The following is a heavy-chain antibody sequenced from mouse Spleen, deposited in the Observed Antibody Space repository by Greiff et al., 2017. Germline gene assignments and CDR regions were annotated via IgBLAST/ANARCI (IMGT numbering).Heavy chain of an antibody. CDR3: ARAYDYDGWFAY. CDR1: GFTFSDYY. Sequence: DVKLVESGGGLVQPGGSLKLSCATSGFTFSDYYMYWVRQTPEKRLEWVAYISNGGGSTYYPDTVKGRFTISRDNAKNTLYLQMSRLKSEDTAMYYCARAYDYDGWFAYWGQGTLVTVSA. CDR2: ISNGGGST. D-gene: IGHD2-4*01. J-gene: IGHJ3*01. V-gene: IGHV5-12*02.